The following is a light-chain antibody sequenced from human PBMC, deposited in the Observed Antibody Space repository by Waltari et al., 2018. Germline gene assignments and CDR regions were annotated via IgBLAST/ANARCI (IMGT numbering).Light chain of an antibody. J-gene: IGLJ3*02. CDR3: QSYYGTDWV. CDR1: SGSIASNY. V-gene: IGLV6-57*04. CDR2: ENN. Sequence: NFMLTQPHSVSESPGKTVTISCTRSSGSIASNYVQWYQQRPGSAPTTVSYENNQRPSGVSDRFSGSIDSSSNSAPLTISGLKAEDEADYYCQSYYGTDWVFGGGTKLTVL.